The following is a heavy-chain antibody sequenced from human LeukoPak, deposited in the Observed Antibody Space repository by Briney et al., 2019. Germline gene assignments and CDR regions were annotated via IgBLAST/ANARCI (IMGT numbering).Heavy chain of an antibody. Sequence: SVKVSCKASGGTFSSYAISWVRQAPGQGLEWMGGIIPIFGTANYAQKFQGRVTITADESTSTAYMELGSLRSEDTAVYYCARGSIFGVVGFDYWGQGTLVTVSS. J-gene: IGHJ4*02. V-gene: IGHV1-69*13. CDR3: ARGSIFGVVGFDY. CDR2: IIPIFGTA. CDR1: GGTFSSYA. D-gene: IGHD3-3*01.